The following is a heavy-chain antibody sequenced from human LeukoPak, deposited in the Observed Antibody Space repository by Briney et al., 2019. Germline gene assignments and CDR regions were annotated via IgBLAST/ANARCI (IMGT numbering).Heavy chain of an antibody. J-gene: IGHJ4*02. D-gene: IGHD3-10*01. CDR3: ARRPITMVRGGLRYFDY. CDR2: ISSSSSYI. Sequence: PGGSLRLSCAASGFTFSSYSMNWVRRAPGKGLEWVSSISSSSSYIYYADSVKGRFTISRDNAKNSLYLQMNSLRAEDTAVYYCARRPITMVRGGLRYFDYWGQGTLVTVSS. CDR1: GFTFSSYS. V-gene: IGHV3-21*01.